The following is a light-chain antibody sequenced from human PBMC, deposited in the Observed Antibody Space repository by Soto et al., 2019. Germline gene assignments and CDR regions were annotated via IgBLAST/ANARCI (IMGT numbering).Light chain of an antibody. Sequence: EIVLTQSPATLSLSPGERATLSCRASQSVSTSLAWYQQKPGQAPRLLIYDASNRATDIPVRFSGSGSGTDFTLTISSLEPEDFAVYYCQQRGHWPSTFGQGTKLEIK. CDR1: QSVSTS. V-gene: IGKV3-11*01. CDR3: QQRGHWPST. J-gene: IGKJ2*01. CDR2: DAS.